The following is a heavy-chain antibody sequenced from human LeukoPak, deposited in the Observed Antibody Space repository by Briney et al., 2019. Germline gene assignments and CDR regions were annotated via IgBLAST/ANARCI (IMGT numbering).Heavy chain of an antibody. J-gene: IGHJ4*02. V-gene: IGHV1-46*01. CDR3: ARVASIAAAVLYYFDY. Sequence: SVKVSCKASGYTFTSYYMHWVRQAPGQGLEWMGIINPSGGSTSYAQKFQGRVTMTRDTSTSTVYMELSSLRSEDTAVYYRARVASIAAAVLYYFDYWGQGTLVTVSS. CDR2: INPSGGST. D-gene: IGHD6-13*01. CDR1: GYTFTSYY.